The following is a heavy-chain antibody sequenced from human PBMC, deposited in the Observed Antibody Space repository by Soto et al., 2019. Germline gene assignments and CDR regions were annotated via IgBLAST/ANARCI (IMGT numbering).Heavy chain of an antibody. V-gene: IGHV4-61*01. CDR2: IYYSGST. CDR1: VASVNSANYY. D-gene: IGHD3-22*01. J-gene: IGHJ4*02. Sequence: SETLSLTCTLSVASVNSANYYWSWIRQPPGKGLEWIGFIYYSGSTKYNPSLKSRVTISLDTSKNQISLNLTSVTAADTAVYYCTRDTSGYHPTYWGQGTLVTVSS. CDR3: TRDTSGYHPTY.